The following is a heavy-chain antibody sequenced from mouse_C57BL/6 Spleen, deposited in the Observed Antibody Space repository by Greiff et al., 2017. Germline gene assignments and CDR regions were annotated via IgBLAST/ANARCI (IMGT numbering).Heavy chain of an antibody. D-gene: IGHD4-1*01. CDR2: IDPEDGDT. CDR3: TELTGASDY. J-gene: IGHJ2*01. V-gene: IGHV14-1*01. Sequence: EVQLQQSGAELVRPGASVKLSCKASGFNIKDYYMHWVKQRPEKGLEWIGRIDPEDGDTEYAPKFQGKATMTADKSSNTAYLPLSSLTSEDTAVYYCTELTGASDYWGQGTTLTVSS. CDR1: GFNIKDYY.